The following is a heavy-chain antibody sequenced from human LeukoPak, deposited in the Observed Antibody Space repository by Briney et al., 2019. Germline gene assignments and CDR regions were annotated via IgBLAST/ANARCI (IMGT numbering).Heavy chain of an antibody. J-gene: IGHJ4*02. Sequence: GGSLRLSRAASGFTVSSNYMSWVRQAPGEGLVWVSRINTDGSRTSYADSVKGRFTISRDNAKNTLYLQMNSLRAEDTAVYYCARAPTYYYDSSGYYAPGDWGQGTLVTVSS. CDR1: GFTVSSNY. CDR2: INTDGSRT. D-gene: IGHD3-22*01. CDR3: ARAPTYYYDSSGYYAPGD. V-gene: IGHV3-74*01.